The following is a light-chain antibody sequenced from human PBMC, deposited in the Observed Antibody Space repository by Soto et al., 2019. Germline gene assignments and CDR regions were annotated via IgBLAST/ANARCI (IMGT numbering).Light chain of an antibody. CDR2: EDS. V-gene: IGLV2-23*01. Sequence: QSALTQPASVSGSPGQSITISCTGTSSDFVSYNLVSWYQQHPGKAPKLMIYEDSKRPSGVSNRFSGSKSGNTASLTISGLQAEDDADYYCCSYAGSSTYVFGTGTKVTVL. CDR1: SSDFVSYNL. J-gene: IGLJ1*01. CDR3: CSYAGSSTYV.